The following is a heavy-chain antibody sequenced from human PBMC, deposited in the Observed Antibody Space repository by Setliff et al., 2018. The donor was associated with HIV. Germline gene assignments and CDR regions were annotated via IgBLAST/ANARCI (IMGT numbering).Heavy chain of an antibody. D-gene: IGHD1-26*01. V-gene: IGHV3-30*06. Sequence: GGSLRLSCAASGFTFSSYGMHWVRQAPGKGLEWVTVISYDESNKYYGDSVKGRFTISRDNSKNTLYLQMNSLRAEDTAVYYCARGPNRYSGTYSYYYYMDVWGKGTTVTVSS. CDR2: ISYDESNK. J-gene: IGHJ6*03. CDR1: GFTFSSYG. CDR3: ARGPNRYSGTYSYYYYMDV.